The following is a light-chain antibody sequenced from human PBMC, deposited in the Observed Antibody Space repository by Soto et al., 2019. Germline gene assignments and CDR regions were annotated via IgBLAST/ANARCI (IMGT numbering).Light chain of an antibody. V-gene: IGLV2-11*01. CDR3: CSYAGGYTYL. CDR2: DVA. Sequence: QSALTQPPSASGSPGRSVTISCTGTSSDIGGYNYVSWYQQHPGRPPKLMIYDVARWPSGVPDRFSGSKSGNTASLTISGLQAEDEADYFCCSYAGGYTYLFGTGTKVTVL. CDR1: SSDIGGYNY. J-gene: IGLJ1*01.